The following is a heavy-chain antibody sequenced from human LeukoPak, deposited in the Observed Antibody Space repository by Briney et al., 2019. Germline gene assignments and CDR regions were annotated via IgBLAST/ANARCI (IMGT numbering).Heavy chain of an antibody. V-gene: IGHV3-64*01. J-gene: IGHJ6*03. Sequence: PGGSLRLSCAASGFTFSSYAMHWVRQAPGKGLEYVSAISSNGGSTYYANSVKGRFTISRDNSKNTLYLQMGSLRAEDMAVYYCARDGGDYYYYYMDVWGKGTTVTVSS. CDR2: ISSNGGST. CDR3: ARDGGDYYYYYMDV. CDR1: GFTFSSYA. D-gene: IGHD2-15*01.